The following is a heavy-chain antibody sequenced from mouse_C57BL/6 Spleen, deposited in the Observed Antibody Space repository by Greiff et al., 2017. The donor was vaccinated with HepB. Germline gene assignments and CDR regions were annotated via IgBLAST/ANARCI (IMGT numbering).Heavy chain of an antibody. CDR3: ARPGPIDY. CDR2: IDPSDSYT. J-gene: IGHJ2*01. Sequence: QVQLQQPGAELVRPGTSVKLSCKASGYTFTSYWMHWVKQRPGQGLEWIGVIDPSDSYTNYNQKFKGKATLTVDTSSSTAYMQLSSLTSEDSAVYCGARPGPIDYWGQGTTLTVSS. CDR1: GYTFTSYW. V-gene: IGHV1-59*01.